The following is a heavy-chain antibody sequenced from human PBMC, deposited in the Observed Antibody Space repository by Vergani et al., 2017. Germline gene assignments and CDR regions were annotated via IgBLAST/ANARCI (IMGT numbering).Heavy chain of an antibody. CDR1: GCSISSYY. CDR2: IYYSGST. J-gene: IGHJ6*02. Sequence: QVQLQESGPGLVKPSETLSLTCTVSGCSISSYYWSWIRQPPGKGLEWIEYIYYSGSTNYNPSLKSRVTISVDTSKNQFSLKRSSVTAADTAVYYCARQPLEMATIKDYYYGMDVWGQGTTVTVSS. D-gene: IGHD5-24*01. V-gene: IGHV4-59*08. CDR3: ARQPLEMATIKDYYYGMDV.